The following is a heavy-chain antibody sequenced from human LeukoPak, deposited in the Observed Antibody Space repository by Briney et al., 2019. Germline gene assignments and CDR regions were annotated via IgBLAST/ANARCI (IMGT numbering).Heavy chain of an antibody. CDR3: ARANSWPSDTFHI. D-gene: IGHD6-13*01. CDR1: GYTFTSYG. J-gene: IGHJ3*02. V-gene: IGHV7-4-1*02. Sequence: ASVKVSCKASGYTFTSYGISWVRQAPGQGLEWMGCINTNTGNSTYAQGFTGRFVFSLDTSVSTAYLQISSLKAEDTAVYYCARANSWPSDTFHIWGQGTMVTVSS. CDR2: INTNTGNS.